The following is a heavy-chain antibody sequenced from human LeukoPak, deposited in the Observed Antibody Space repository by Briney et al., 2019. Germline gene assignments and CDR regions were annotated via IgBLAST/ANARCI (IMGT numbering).Heavy chain of an antibody. CDR1: GFTFSSYG. Sequence: GGSLRLSCAASGFTFSSYGMHWVRQAPGKGLEWVAFIRYDGSNKYYADSVKGRFTISRDNSKNTLYLQMNSLRAEDTAVYYCARGGGHIVVVTFPDYWGQGTLVTVSS. J-gene: IGHJ4*02. CDR3: ARGGGHIVVVTFPDY. V-gene: IGHV3-30*02. CDR2: IRYDGSNK. D-gene: IGHD3-22*01.